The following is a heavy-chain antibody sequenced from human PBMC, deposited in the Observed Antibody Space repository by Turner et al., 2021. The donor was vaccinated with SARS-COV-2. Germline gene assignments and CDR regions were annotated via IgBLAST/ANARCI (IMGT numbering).Heavy chain of an antibody. J-gene: IGHJ4*02. D-gene: IGHD4-17*01. CDR3: ARNYGGNSLDY. Sequence: VQLVESGGGVVQPGRSVRLSCAASGFTFSSYAMHWVRQAPGKGLEWVAVISYDGSNKFYADSVKGRFTISRDNSKNTLYLQMNSLRAEDTAVYYCARNYGGNSLDYWGQGTLVTVSS. V-gene: IGHV3-30-3*01. CDR1: GFTFSSYA. CDR2: ISYDGSNK.